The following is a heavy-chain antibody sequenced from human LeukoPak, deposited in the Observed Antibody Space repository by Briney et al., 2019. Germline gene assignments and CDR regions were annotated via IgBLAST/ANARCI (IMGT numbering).Heavy chain of an antibody. CDR1: GDSISTSSYY. V-gene: IGHV4-39*01. CDR2: IYYSGST. CDR3: ARHKDYYYSYMDV. J-gene: IGHJ6*03. Sequence: SETLSLTCSVSGDSISTSSYYWGWIRQPPGKGLEWIGTIYYSGSTYYNPSLTSRVTISVDTSKNQFSLKLSSVAAADTAVYYCARHKDYYYSYMDVWGKGTTVTISS.